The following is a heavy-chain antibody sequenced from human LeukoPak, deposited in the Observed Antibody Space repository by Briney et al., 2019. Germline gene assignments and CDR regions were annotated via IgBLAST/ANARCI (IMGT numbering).Heavy chain of an antibody. CDR3: ASAPIFGVAHDAFDI. D-gene: IGHD3-3*01. CDR1: GGSIISYY. J-gene: IGHJ3*02. Sequence: PSETLSLTSTDSGGSIISYYWSWIRQHPGKGGEWIGYIYYTGSTNYNPSLKSRVTISVDTSKHQFSLKLSSVTAADTAVYYCASAPIFGVAHDAFDIWGQGTMVTVSS. CDR2: IYYTGST. V-gene: IGHV4-59*08.